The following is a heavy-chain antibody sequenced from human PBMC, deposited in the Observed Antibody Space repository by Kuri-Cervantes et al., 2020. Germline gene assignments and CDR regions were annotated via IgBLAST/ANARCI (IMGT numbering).Heavy chain of an antibody. J-gene: IGHJ4*02. Sequence: KVSCKASGYSFTSYWIGWVRQMAGKGLEWMGIIYPGDSDTRYSPSFQGQVTIPADKSISTAYLQWSSLKASDTAMYYCARLRFGGWYFDYWGQGTLVTVSS. D-gene: IGHD3-10*01. CDR1: GYSFTSYW. V-gene: IGHV5-51*01. CDR2: IYPGDSDT. CDR3: ARLRFGGWYFDY.